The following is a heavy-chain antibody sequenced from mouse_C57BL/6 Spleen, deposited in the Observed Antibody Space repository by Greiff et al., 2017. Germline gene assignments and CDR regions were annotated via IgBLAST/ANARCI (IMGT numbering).Heavy chain of an antibody. CDR1: GYTFTSYW. CDR3: ARGGRDTYGSSSWFAY. D-gene: IGHD1-1*01. Sequence: QVQLQQPGAELVRPGSSVKLSCKASGYTFTSYWMDWVKQRPGQGLEWIGNIYPSDSETHYNQKFKDKATLTVDKSSSTAYMQLSSLTSEDSAVYYCARGGRDTYGSSSWFAYWGQGTLVTVSA. J-gene: IGHJ3*01. CDR2: IYPSDSET. V-gene: IGHV1-61*01.